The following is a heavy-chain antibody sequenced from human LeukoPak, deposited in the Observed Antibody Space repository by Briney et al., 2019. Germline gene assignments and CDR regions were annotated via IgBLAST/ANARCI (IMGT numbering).Heavy chain of an antibody. V-gene: IGHV4-38-2*01. CDR3: ARLGGSGDTFDI. CDR1: GYSISSGYY. Sequence: PSETLSLTCAVSGYSISSGYYWGWIRQPPGKGLEWIGSIYHSGSTYYNPSLMSRVTISVDTSKSQFSLKLSSVTAADTAVYYCARLGGSGDTFDIWGQGTMVTVSS. CDR2: IYHSGST. J-gene: IGHJ3*02. D-gene: IGHD3-10*01.